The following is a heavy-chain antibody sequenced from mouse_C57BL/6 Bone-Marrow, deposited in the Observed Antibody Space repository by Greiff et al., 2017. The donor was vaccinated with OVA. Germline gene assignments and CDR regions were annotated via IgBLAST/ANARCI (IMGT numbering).Heavy chain of an antibody. CDR2: IYPGSGST. Sequence: QVQLKQPGAELVKPGASVKMSCKASGYTFTSYWITWVKQRPGQGLEWIGDIYPGSGSTNYNEKFKSKATLTVDTSSSTAYMQLSSLTSEDSAVYDCARNYYGSSAWFAYWGQGTLVTVSA. D-gene: IGHD1-1*01. V-gene: IGHV1-55*01. J-gene: IGHJ3*01. CDR3: ARNYYGSSAWFAY. CDR1: GYTFTSYW.